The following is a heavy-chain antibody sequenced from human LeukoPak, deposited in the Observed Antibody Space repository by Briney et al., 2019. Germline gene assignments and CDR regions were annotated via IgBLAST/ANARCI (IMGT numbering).Heavy chain of an antibody. V-gene: IGHV3-30*03. D-gene: IGHD1-26*01. J-gene: IGHJ4*03. CDR1: RFAFTSEA. CDR3: GKNLLKPGGSPGSLPPLGG. CDR2: ISHDGTNQ. Sequence: GGSLRLTCAASRFAFTSEAMHWVRQAPGMGLEWVAAISHDGTNQYYAASVKGRFTISRDNSKNTLYLQMDSLGLEDTAVYFLGKNLLKPGGSPGSLPPLGGGGPGT.